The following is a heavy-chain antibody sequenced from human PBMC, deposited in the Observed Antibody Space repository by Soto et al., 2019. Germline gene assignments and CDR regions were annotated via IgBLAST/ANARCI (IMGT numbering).Heavy chain of an antibody. CDR1: GFSLTTDDVG. D-gene: IGHD6-6*01. Sequence: TLVNPTQTLTLTCTFSGFSLTTDDVGVGWIRQFPGKALDWLAVVYWDDDKRYSPSLKSRLTITKDTSKNQVFLTMSNMDPVDKATYYCAHTRYSISSFDYWGQGTLVTVSS. CDR2: VYWDDDK. J-gene: IGHJ4*02. V-gene: IGHV2-5*02. CDR3: AHTRYSISSFDY.